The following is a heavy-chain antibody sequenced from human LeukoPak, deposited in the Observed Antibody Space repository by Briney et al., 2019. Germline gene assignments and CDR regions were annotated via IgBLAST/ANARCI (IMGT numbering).Heavy chain of an antibody. CDR1: GFTFSSYA. CDR2: ISYDGSNK. CDR3: AKCDDSSGYYGPQAAFDI. D-gene: IGHD3-22*01. V-gene: IGHV3-30*04. Sequence: PGRSLRLSCAASGFTFSSYAMHWVRQAPGKGLEWAAVISYDGSNKYYADSVKGRFTISRDNSKNTLYLQMNSLRAEDTAVYYCAKCDDSSGYYGPQAAFDIWGQGTMVTVSS. J-gene: IGHJ3*02.